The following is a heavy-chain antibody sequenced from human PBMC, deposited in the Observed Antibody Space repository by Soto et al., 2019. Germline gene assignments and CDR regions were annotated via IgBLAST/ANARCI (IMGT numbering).Heavy chain of an antibody. Sequence: EEQLVESGGDLVQPGGSLRLSCAASGFTVSNNYMSWVRQAPGKGLEWVSLSYSGGSTYYADSVKGRFAISRDSSKNTLYLQMNSLRAEDTAMYYGEAYSHQGYWGQGTLVTVSS. CDR2: SYSGGST. J-gene: IGHJ4*02. D-gene: IGHD3-16*01. V-gene: IGHV3-66*01. CDR1: GFTVSNNY. CDR3: EAYSHQGY.